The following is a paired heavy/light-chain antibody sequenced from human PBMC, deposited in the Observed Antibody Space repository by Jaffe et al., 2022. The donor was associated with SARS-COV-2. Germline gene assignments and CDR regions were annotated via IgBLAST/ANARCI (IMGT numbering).Heavy chain of an antibody. CDR1: GASISSGSYY. J-gene: IGHJ4*02. CDR2: FHISGGI. Sequence: QVQLQESGPGLVKPSQTLSLTCTVSGASISSGSYYWSWIRQPAGKGLEYIGRFHISGGISYNPSLKSRVTISVDTSKNQFSLKLSSVTAADTAVYYCARDPMVSGYFDYWGQGTLVTVSS. V-gene: IGHV4-61*02. D-gene: IGHD1-26*01. CDR3: ARDPMVSGYFDY.
Light chain of an antibody. V-gene: IGKV3-20*01. CDR2: GAS. CDR3: QQYGSSQYT. Sequence: EIVLTQSPGTLSLSPGERATLSCRASQSTSYLTWYQQKPGQAPRLLIYGASSRATGIPDRFSGSGSGTDFTLTISRLEPEDFAVYYCQQYGSSQYTFGQGTKLEIK. J-gene: IGKJ2*01. CDR1: QSTSY.